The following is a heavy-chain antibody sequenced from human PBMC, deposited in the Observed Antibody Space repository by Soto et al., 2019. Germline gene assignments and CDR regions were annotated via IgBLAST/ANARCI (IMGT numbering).Heavy chain of an antibody. J-gene: IGHJ4*02. D-gene: IGHD3-3*01. V-gene: IGHV1-18*01. CDR1: GYTFTSYG. CDR3: ARDWSGYIPSDY. CDR2: ISAYNGNT. Sequence: ASVKVSCKASGYTFTSYGISCVRQDPGQGLEWMGWISAYNGNTNYAQKLQGRVTMTTDTSTSTAYMELRSLRSDDTAVYYCARDWSGYIPSDYWGQGTLVTVSS.